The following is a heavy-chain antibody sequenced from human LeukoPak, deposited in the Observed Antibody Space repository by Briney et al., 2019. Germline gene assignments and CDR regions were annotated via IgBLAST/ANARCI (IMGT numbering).Heavy chain of an antibody. D-gene: IGHD6-19*01. J-gene: IGHJ4*02. CDR2: ISNSSNYI. CDR1: GFTFRIYS. V-gene: IGHV3-21*01. Sequence: GGSLRLSCAASGFTFRIYSMNWVRQAPGKGLEWVSSISNSSNYIYYADSVKGRFTNSRDNAKNSLYLQMNSLRAEDTAVYYCATTPPYSSGWYYFDYWGQGALVTVSA. CDR3: ATTPPYSSGWYYFDY.